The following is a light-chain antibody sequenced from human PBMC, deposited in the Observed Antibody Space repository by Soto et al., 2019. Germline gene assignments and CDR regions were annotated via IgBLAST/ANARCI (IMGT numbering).Light chain of an antibody. V-gene: IGKV3-20*01. CDR2: GAS. CDR1: QSVSSSY. J-gene: IGKJ2*01. CDR3: QQYGSSPFYT. Sequence: EIVLTQSPGTLSLSPGERATLSCRASQSVSSSYSAWYQQKPGQAPRLLIYGASSRATGIPDRFSGSGSGTDFTLTISRLEPEDFAVYYCQQYGSSPFYTFGQGTKLEIK.